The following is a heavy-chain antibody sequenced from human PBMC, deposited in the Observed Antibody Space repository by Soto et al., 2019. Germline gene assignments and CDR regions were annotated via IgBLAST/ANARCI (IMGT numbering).Heavy chain of an antibody. CDR3: GRGRGSDGTTYYLDY. CDR1: VGSISSYY. Sequence: SAPLSPTCTFSVGSISSYYWTWIRQPPGKGVRCIRRIYTTGSTNYKHSLKSRGNMSVDTAKNQFALKTSSVTGADTAVYYCGRGRGSDGTTYYLDYWRQGSLVTVS. J-gene: IGHJ4*02. CDR2: IYTTGST. V-gene: IGHV4-4*07. D-gene: IGHD1-1*01.